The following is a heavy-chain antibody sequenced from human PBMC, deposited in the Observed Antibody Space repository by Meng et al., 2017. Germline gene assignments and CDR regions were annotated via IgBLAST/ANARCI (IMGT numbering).Heavy chain of an antibody. D-gene: IGHD4-23*01. CDR1: GYNFRIYG. CDR2: INGNNGDT. J-gene: IGHJ4*01. Sequence: ASVKVFCKPSGYNFRIYGITWVRQAPGQGLEWMGWINGNNGDTNYAQKFQGRVTLSTDITTNTAYMELRTLRSDDTAIYYCARDSVGVVYGGNAYWGHGNLV. CDR3: ARDSVGVVYGGNAY. V-gene: IGHV1-18*01.